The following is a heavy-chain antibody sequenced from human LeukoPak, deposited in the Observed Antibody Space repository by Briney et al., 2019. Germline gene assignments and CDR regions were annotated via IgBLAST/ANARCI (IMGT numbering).Heavy chain of an antibody. CDR3: ARDLASRALGMDV. Sequence: SETLSLTCTVSGGSISSYYWSWIRQPAGKGLEWIGRIYTSGSTNYNPSLKSRVTMSVDTSKTQFSLKLSSATAADTAVYYCARDLASRALGMDVWGQGTTVTVSS. CDR2: IYTSGST. D-gene: IGHD6-6*01. J-gene: IGHJ6*02. V-gene: IGHV4-4*07. CDR1: GGSISSYY.